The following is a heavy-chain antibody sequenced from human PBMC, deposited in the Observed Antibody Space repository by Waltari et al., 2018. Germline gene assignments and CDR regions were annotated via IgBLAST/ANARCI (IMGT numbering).Heavy chain of an antibody. CDR2: VDPEDGET. CDR3: ARAAKGDYFFDY. J-gene: IGHJ4*02. CDR1: GYTFPDYY. V-gene: IGHV1-69-2*01. Sequence: EVQLVQSGAEVKKPGESLKISCKVSGYTFPDYYMHWLQQAPGKGLEWMGLVDPEDGETIYAEKFQGRVTITTDESTSTAYMELSSLRSEDTAVYYCARAAKGDYFFDYWGQGTLVTVSS. D-gene: IGHD4-17*01.